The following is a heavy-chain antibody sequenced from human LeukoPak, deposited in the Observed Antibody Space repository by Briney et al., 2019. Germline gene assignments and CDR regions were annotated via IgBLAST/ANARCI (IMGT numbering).Heavy chain of an antibody. Sequence: GGSLRLSCAASGFTFSNYGIHWVRRAPGKGLEWVAVISNDGSNKYYADSVKGRFTISRDNSENTLYLQMNSLRAEDTAVYYCAKETGRWELEWGQGTLVTVSS. CDR2: ISNDGSNK. J-gene: IGHJ4*02. CDR3: AKETGRWELE. D-gene: IGHD1-26*01. CDR1: GFTFSNYG. V-gene: IGHV3-30*18.